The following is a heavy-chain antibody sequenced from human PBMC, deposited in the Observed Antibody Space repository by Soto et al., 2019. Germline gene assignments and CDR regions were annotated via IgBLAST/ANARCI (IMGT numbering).Heavy chain of an antibody. J-gene: IGHJ6*02. CDR1: GFTFSSYG. V-gene: IGHV3-33*01. D-gene: IGHD3-10*01. Sequence: QVQLVESGGGVVQPGWSLRLSCAASGFTFSSYGMHWVRQAPGKGLEWVAVIWYDGSNKYYADSVKGRFTISRDNSKNTLYLQMNSLRAEDTAVYYCARAMVRGLNYYGMDVWGQGTTVTVSS. CDR2: IWYDGSNK. CDR3: ARAMVRGLNYYGMDV.